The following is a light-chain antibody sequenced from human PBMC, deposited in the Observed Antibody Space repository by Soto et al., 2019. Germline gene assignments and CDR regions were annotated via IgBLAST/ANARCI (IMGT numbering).Light chain of an antibody. Sequence: DIVLTQSPGTLSLSPGERATLSCRASQSVNSYLAWYQQKPGQAPRLLIYDASNRATGIPARFSGSGSGTDFTLTISSLEPEDFAVYYCQQRSNWPTFGQGTRLEIK. CDR3: QQRSNWPT. J-gene: IGKJ5*01. V-gene: IGKV3-11*01. CDR2: DAS. CDR1: QSVNSY.